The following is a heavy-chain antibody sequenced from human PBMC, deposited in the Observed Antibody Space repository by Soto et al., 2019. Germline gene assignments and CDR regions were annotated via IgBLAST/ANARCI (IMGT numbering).Heavy chain of an antibody. Sequence: SETLSLTCAVSGGSISSSNWWSWVRQPPGKGLEWIGEIYHSGSTNYNPSLKSRVTISVDKSKNQFSLKLSSVTAADTAVYYCARDQRSGSSRRFDPWGQGTLVTVSS. D-gene: IGHD6-6*01. CDR1: GGSISSSNW. CDR3: ARDQRSGSSRRFDP. J-gene: IGHJ5*02. V-gene: IGHV4-4*02. CDR2: IYHSGST.